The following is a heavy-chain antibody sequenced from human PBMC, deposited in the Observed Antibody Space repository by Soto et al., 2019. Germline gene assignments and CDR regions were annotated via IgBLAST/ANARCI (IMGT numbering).Heavy chain of an antibody. V-gene: IGHV3-7*01. CDR1: GFSFRSFW. Sequence: EVQLVETGGGLVHPRGSLRLSCAAPGFSFRSFWLNWVRQAPGKGLEWVAMIKKDGSEKLYVDSVKGRFTISRDNARNSLYLEMNSLRAEDPAVYDCVAGSGWLPDFWGQGTLVTVSS. CDR2: IKKDGSEK. J-gene: IGHJ4*02. D-gene: IGHD6-19*01. CDR3: VAGSGWLPDF.